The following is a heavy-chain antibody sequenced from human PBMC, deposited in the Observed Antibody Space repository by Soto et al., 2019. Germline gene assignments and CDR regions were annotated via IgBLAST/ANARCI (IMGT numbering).Heavy chain of an antibody. CDR2: ISAYSGNT. D-gene: IGHD2-15*01. Sequence: QVQLVQSGGEVKKPGAAVKVSSKASGYTFTTFGIGWVRQAPGQGLEWMGWISAYSGNTEYPEKLQGRVTMTIDTSTSTTYMELRSLRSDDTAVYYCARAFCSGGSCYLDYWGQGALVTVSS. V-gene: IGHV1-18*01. J-gene: IGHJ4*02. CDR3: ARAFCSGGSCYLDY. CDR1: GYTFTTFG.